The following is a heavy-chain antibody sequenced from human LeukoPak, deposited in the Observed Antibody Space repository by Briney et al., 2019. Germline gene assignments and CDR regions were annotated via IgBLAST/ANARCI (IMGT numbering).Heavy chain of an antibody. CDR3: VRLSGLRYFDWLKGWFDP. CDR2: IYYSGST. V-gene: IGHV4-59*12. J-gene: IGHJ5*02. CDR1: GGSISSYY. D-gene: IGHD3-9*01. Sequence: SETLSLTCTISGGSISSYYWSWIRQPPGKGLEWIGYIYYSGSTNYNPSLKSRVTISVDTSKNQFSLKLSSVTAADTAVYYCVRLSGLRYFDWLKGWFDPWGQGTLVTVSS.